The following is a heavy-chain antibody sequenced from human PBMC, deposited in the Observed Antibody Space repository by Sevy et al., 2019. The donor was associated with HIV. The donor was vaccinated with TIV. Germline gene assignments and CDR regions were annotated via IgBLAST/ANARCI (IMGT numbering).Heavy chain of an antibody. CDR3: ASFYCSGGSCYSGGFDY. CDR1: GYTFTGYY. D-gene: IGHD2-15*01. CDR2: INPNSGGT. J-gene: IGHJ4*02. Sequence: ASVKVSCKASGYTFTGYYMHWVRQAPGQGLEWMGWINPNSGGTNYAQKFQGRVTMTRDTSISTAYMELNRLRSDDTAVYYCASFYCSGGSCYSGGFDYWGQGTLVTVSS. V-gene: IGHV1-2*02.